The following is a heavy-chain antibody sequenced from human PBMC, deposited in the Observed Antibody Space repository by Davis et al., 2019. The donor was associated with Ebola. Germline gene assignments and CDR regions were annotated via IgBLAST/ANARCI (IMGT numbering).Heavy chain of an antibody. CDR1: GYTFTSHG. CDR3: ATEDIIMLRGVKYYYGMDV. D-gene: IGHD3-10*01. V-gene: IGHV1-18*01. Sequence: ASVKVSCKASGYTFTSHGISWVRQAPGQGLEWMGWISPNNGKTNYAQKFQGRVTLTSDTSTSVAYMELGSLRADDTAVYYCATEDIIMLRGVKYYYGMDVWGKGTTVTVSS. CDR2: ISPNNGKT. J-gene: IGHJ6*04.